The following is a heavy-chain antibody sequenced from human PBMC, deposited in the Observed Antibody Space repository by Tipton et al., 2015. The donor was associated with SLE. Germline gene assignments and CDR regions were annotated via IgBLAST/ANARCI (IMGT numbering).Heavy chain of an antibody. CDR2: IGIYNGNT. J-gene: IGHJ3*02. V-gene: IGHV1-18*01. D-gene: IGHD5-12*01. CDR1: GYTFTNYG. CDR3: ARDLVQYSGYLDAFDI. Sequence: QVQLVQSGAEVKKPGASVKVSCKASGYTFTNYGIGWVRQAPGQGLEWMGWIGIYNGNTNYAQKLQGRVTMTTDTSTRTVYMELRSLRSDDTAIYYCARDLVQYSGYLDAFDIWGQGTMVTVSS.